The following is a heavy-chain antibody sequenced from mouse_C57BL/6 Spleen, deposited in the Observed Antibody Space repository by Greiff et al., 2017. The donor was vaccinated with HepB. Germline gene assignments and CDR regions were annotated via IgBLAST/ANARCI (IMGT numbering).Heavy chain of an antibody. V-gene: IGHV1-26*01. J-gene: IGHJ4*01. Sequence: EVQLQQSGPELVKPGASVKISCKASGYTFTDYYMNWVKQSHGKSLEWIGDINPNNGGTSYNQKFKGKATLTVDKSSSTAYMELRSLTSEDSAVYYCARYGLDYGPYYYAMDYWGQGTSVTVSS. D-gene: IGHD2-4*01. CDR3: ARYGLDYGPYYYAMDY. CDR1: GYTFTDYY. CDR2: INPNNGGT.